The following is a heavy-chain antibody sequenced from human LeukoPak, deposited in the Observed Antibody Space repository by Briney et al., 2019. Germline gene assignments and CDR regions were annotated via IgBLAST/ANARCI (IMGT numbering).Heavy chain of an antibody. CDR2: ISAYNGNT. CDR1: GYTFTGYY. CDR3: ARDRKSKQWLVSPTDY. D-gene: IGHD6-19*01. V-gene: IGHV1-18*04. J-gene: IGHJ4*02. Sequence: ASVKVSCKASGYTFTGYYMHWVRQAPGQGLEWMGWISAYNGNTNYAQKLQGRVTMTTDTSTSTAYMELRSLRSDDTAVYYCARDRKSKQWLVSPTDYWGQGTLVTVSS.